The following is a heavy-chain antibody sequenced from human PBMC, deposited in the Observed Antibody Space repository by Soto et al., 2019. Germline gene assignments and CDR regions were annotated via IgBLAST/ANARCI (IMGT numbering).Heavy chain of an antibody. V-gene: IGHV3-30-3*01. J-gene: IGHJ6*02. CDR1: GFTFSSYA. Sequence: QVQLVESGGGVVQPGRSLRLSCAASGFTFSSYAMHWVRQAPGKGLEWVAVISYDGSNKYYADSVKGRFTISRDNSKNTLYLQMNSLRAEDTAVYYCARGDCSGGSCYSPYYYGMAVWGQGTTVTVSS. CDR2: ISYDGSNK. D-gene: IGHD2-15*01. CDR3: ARGDCSGGSCYSPYYYGMAV.